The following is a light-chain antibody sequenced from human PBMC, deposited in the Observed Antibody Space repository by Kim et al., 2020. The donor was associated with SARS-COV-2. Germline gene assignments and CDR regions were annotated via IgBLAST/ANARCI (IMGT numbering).Light chain of an antibody. Sequence: TGTRGSEHSTCTIEWYQQRRGRSPQYRMKVKSDGGDGKGDGIPDRFMGSSSGADRYLTFANLQSDDEAEYHCGESHTIDGQVGYVFGTGTKVTVL. CDR1: SEHSTCT. CDR3: GESHTIDGQVGYV. V-gene: IGLV4-3*01. CDR2: VKSDGGD. J-gene: IGLJ1*01.